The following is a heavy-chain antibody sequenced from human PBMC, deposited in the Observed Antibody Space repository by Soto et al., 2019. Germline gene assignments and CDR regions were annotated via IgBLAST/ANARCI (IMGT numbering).Heavy chain of an antibody. CDR1: GGSLSGGDNY. D-gene: IGHD3-22*01. J-gene: IGHJ4*02. CDR2: NYYSGAT. V-gene: IGHV4-30-4*01. Sequence: VQVQESGPGLVKPSQTLSLTCTVSGGSLSGGDNYWRWIRQPPGKGLEWVGYNYYSGATYYNPSLKCRVTISVDMSKNQCSRKLSSVTAADTAVYYCARATYYYDSSAYYWGQGSLVSSSS. CDR3: ARATYYYDSSAYY.